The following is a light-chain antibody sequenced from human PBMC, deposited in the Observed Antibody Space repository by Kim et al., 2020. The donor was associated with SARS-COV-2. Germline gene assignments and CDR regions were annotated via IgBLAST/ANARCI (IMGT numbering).Light chain of an antibody. CDR2: DAS. CDR1: QGISTW. CDR3: QQYNSYSHT. Sequence: SASVGDRVTIPCRASQGISTWLAWYQQKPGKAPQLLLQDASSLQSGVPSRFSGSGSGTEFTLTISSLQPDDFATYYCQQYNSYSHTFGQGTKLGI. J-gene: IGKJ2*01. V-gene: IGKV1-5*01.